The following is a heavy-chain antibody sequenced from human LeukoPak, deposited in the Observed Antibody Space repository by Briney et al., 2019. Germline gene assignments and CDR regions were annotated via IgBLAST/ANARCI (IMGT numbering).Heavy chain of an antibody. CDR1: GYTFTSYS. Sequence: GASVKVSCKASGYTFTSYSMNWVRQAPGQGLEYMGWINANTGNPTYAQGFTGRFVFSLDTSVSTAYLQISSLKAEDTAVYYCARDFPARDWFFDLWSRGTLVTVSS. CDR2: INANTGNP. CDR3: ARDFPARDWFFDL. J-gene: IGHJ2*01. V-gene: IGHV7-4-1*02.